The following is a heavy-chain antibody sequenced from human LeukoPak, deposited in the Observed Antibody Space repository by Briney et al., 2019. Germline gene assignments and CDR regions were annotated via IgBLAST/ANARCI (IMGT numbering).Heavy chain of an antibody. V-gene: IGHV3-23*01. Sequence: GALRLSCAASGFTFSSYAMSWVRQAPGKGLEWVSAISGSGGSTYYADSVKGRFTISRDNSKNTLYLQMNSLRAEDTAVYYYAKDPKTAGWTGDYYYGMDVWGQGTTVTVSS. CDR1: GFTFSSYA. CDR2: ISGSGGST. D-gene: IGHD3/OR15-3a*01. J-gene: IGHJ6*02. CDR3: AKDPKTAGWTGDYYYGMDV.